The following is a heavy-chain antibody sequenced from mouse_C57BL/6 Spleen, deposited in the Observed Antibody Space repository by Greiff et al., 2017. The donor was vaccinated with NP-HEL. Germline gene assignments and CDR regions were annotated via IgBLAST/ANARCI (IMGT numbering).Heavy chain of an antibody. Sequence: EVKLMESGGDLVKPGGSLKLSCAASGFTFSSYGMSWVRQTPDKRLEWVATISSGGSYTYYPDSVKGRFTISRDNAKNTLYLQMSSLKSEDTAMYYCARHGGYYYGSKDYWGQGTTLTVSS. CDR2: ISSGGSYT. D-gene: IGHD1-1*01. CDR1: GFTFSSYG. CDR3: ARHGGYYYGSKDY. J-gene: IGHJ2*01. V-gene: IGHV5-6*01.